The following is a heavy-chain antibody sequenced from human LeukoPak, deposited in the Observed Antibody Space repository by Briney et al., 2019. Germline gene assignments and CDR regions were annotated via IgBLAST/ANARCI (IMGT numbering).Heavy chain of an antibody. Sequence: GASVKASCKASGYTFTGHYIHWVRQAPGQGLEWMGWIHPNTGGTKYAQKFQGRVTMTRDTSSSTAYMELSSLRSADTAVYYCASEYKYDSSGANAFDIWGQGTMVTVSS. CDR1: GYTFTGHY. D-gene: IGHD3-22*01. CDR2: IHPNTGGT. J-gene: IGHJ3*02. CDR3: ASEYKYDSSGANAFDI. V-gene: IGHV1-2*02.